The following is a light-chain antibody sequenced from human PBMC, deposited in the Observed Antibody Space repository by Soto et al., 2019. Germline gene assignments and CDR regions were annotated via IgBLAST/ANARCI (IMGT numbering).Light chain of an antibody. CDR1: PSVSSSQ. J-gene: IGKJ3*01. CDR3: QQYGSSGVT. Sequence: EIVLTQSQGTLSLSPGERATLSCSASPSVSSSQLASYQQRPVQAPRLLGYGASTRATGIADRFSGSGSGTDFTLAISRLEPEDFSVYYCQQYGSSGVTFGPGTKVDI. V-gene: IGKV3-20*01. CDR2: GAS.